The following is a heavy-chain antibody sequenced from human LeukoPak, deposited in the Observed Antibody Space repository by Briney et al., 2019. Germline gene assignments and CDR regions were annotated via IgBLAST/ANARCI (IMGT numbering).Heavy chain of an antibody. CDR3: ARDRSSSSWYVLNI. CDR2: LFSGGNT. V-gene: IGHV3-53*01. J-gene: IGHJ3*02. Sequence: GGSLRLSCAASGLTVSSNYMSWVRQAPGKGLEWVSVLFSGGNTYYADSVKGRFTISRDNSKNTLYLQMNSLRPEDTAVYYCARDRSSSSWYVLNIWGQGTKVTVSS. D-gene: IGHD2-2*01. CDR1: GLTVSSNY.